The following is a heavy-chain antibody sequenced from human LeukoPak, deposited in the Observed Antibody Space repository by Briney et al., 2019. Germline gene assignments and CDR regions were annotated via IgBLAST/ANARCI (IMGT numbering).Heavy chain of an antibody. CDR1: GFTFSSYA. Sequence: TGRSLRLSCAASGFTFSSYAMHWVRQAPGKGLEWVAVISYDGSNKYYADSVKGRFTISRDNSKNTLYLQMNSLRAEDTAVYCCASNGILTGYYANNPFDYWGQGTLVTVSS. J-gene: IGHJ4*02. CDR3: ASNGILTGYYANNPFDY. CDR2: ISYDGSNK. D-gene: IGHD3-9*01. V-gene: IGHV3-30-3*01.